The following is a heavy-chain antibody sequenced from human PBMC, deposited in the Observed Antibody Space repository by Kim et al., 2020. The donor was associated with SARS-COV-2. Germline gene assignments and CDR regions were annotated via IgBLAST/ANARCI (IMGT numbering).Heavy chain of an antibody. CDR3: RATYGDEEY. J-gene: IGHJ4*02. CDR2: IRRKSKNFAT. Sequence: GGSLRLSCAASGFSFSDSSIHWVRQASGKGLEWVDRIRRKSKNFATRYAASVRGRFGISRDDSRNTAYLQMNSLKTDDTAVYFCRATYGDEEYWGQGILVTVSS. V-gene: IGHV3-73*01. CDR1: GFSFSDSS. D-gene: IGHD4-17*01.